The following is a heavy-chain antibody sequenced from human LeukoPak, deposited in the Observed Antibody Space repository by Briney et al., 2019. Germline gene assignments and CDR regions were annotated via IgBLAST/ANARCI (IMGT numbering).Heavy chain of an antibody. Sequence: SETLSLPCTVSGGSITSYHWSWIRQPPGKGLEWIGYIHNSGNTNYHPSLKSRVTISIDTSKNQFSLKLSSATAADTAVYYCARLGRAVTTFFDYWGQGTLVTVSS. J-gene: IGHJ4*02. V-gene: IGHV4-59*08. CDR1: GGSITSYH. CDR2: IHNSGNT. CDR3: ARLGRAVTTFFDY. D-gene: IGHD4-17*01.